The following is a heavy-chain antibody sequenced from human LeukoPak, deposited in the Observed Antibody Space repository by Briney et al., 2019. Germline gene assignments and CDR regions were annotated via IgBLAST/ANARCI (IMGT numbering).Heavy chain of an antibody. V-gene: IGHV3-11*01. J-gene: IGHJ4*02. Sequence: AGGSLRLSCVASGFALINYNMIWVRQAPGKEPEWISILNPTATSVVYADSLKGRFSVSRDNAKNTFFLHMNRLTVEDTAMYYCARDRGWIRDYWGRGTPVTVSS. CDR1: GFALINYN. CDR2: LNPTATSV. CDR3: ARDRGWIRDY. D-gene: IGHD2-2*03.